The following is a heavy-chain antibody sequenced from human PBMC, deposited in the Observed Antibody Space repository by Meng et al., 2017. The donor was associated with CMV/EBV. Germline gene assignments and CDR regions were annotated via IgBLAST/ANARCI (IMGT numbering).Heavy chain of an antibody. J-gene: IGHJ1*01. Sequence: ASVKVSCKTSGYAFTAYYMHWVRQAPGQGLEWMGWINPSSGGTNYAQKFQGRVTMTRDTSISTAYTELNRLRSDDTAVYYCARGPLYNYGWSSNIFDFQHWGQGTLVTVSS. CDR2: INPSSGGT. CDR1: GYAFTAYY. V-gene: IGHV1-2*02. D-gene: IGHD5-18*01. CDR3: ARGPLYNYGWSSNIFDFQH.